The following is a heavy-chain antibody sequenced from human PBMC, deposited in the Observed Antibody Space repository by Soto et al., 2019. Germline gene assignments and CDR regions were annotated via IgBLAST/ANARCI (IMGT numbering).Heavy chain of an antibody. D-gene: IGHD1-1*01. V-gene: IGHV4-31*03. CDR3: ARARMVRLQHPTLYYFDY. J-gene: IGHJ4*02. CDR2: IYYSGST. CDR1: GGSISSGGYY. Sequence: QVQLQESGPGLVKPSPTLSLTCTVSGGSISSGGYYWSWIRQHPGKGLEWIGYIYYSGSTYYNPSLKSRVTISVDTSKNQFSLKLSSVTAADTAVYYCARARMVRLQHPTLYYFDYWGQGTLVTVSS.